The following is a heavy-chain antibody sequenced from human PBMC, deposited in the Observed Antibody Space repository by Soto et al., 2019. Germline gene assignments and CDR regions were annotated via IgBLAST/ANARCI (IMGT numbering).Heavy chain of an antibody. Sequence: QVQLVQSGAEVKKPGASVKVSCKASGYNFTSFYMHWVRQAPGQGLEWMGIINPSGTTTDDAQKFQGRVTMTRDTSTSTYYMELSSLTSEDTAVYYCAKPQIARHYYYGMEVWGQGTAVTVSS. CDR3: AKPQIARHYYYGMEV. CDR2: INPSGTTT. CDR1: GYNFTSFY. J-gene: IGHJ6*02. V-gene: IGHV1-46*01.